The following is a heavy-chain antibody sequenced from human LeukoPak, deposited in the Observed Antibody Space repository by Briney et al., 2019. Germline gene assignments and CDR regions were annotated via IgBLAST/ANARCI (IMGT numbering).Heavy chain of an antibody. CDR2: ISAYNGNT. Sequence: ASVKVSCKASGYTFTSYGISWVRQAPGQGLEWMGWISAYNGNTNYAQKLQGRVTMTTDTSTSTAYMELRSLRSDDTAVYYCARGGSYYAAHLAQSAQFDYWGQGTLVTVSS. CDR1: GYTFTSYG. D-gene: IGHD1-26*01. CDR3: ARGGSYYAAHLAQSAQFDY. J-gene: IGHJ4*02. V-gene: IGHV1-18*01.